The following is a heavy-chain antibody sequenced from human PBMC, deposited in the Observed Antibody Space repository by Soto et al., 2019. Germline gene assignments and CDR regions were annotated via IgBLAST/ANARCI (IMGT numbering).Heavy chain of an antibody. Sequence: GGSLRLSCAASGFTFSNYWMHWVRQAPGKGLEWVSRISSDGSSTTYADSVKGRFTISRDNAENSLHLQMNSLRAEDTAVYYCAKSPPAVAGYFDYWGQGTLVTVSS. CDR3: AKSPPAVAGYFDY. J-gene: IGHJ4*02. CDR1: GFTFSNYW. D-gene: IGHD6-19*01. CDR2: ISSDGSST. V-gene: IGHV3-74*01.